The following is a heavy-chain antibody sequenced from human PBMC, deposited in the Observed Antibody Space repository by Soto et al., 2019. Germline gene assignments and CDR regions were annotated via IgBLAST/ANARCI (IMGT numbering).Heavy chain of an antibody. D-gene: IGHD5-12*01. J-gene: IGHJ4*02. CDR2: ISGSVGST. CDR3: AKDDVAVLFDY. CDR1: GFTFSGCA. V-gene: IGHV3-23*01. Sequence: GGSLRLSCAASGFTFSGCAMSWVRQAPGKGLEWVSSISGSVGSTYYADSVKGRFTISRDNSKNTLYLQMNSLRAEDTAVYYCAKDDVAVLFDYWGQGTLVTV.